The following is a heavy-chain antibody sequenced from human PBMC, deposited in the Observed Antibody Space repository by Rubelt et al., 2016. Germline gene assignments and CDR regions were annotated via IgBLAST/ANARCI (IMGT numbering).Heavy chain of an antibody. Sequence: EVQLLESGGALVQPGGSLRLSCAASGFTFSSYAMSWVRQAPGKGLVWVSVIYRGGSTYYADSVKGRFTISRDTSKNTLYLQMNSLGADDTAVYYCAREEDGGNSGYGYWGQGTLVTVSS. J-gene: IGHJ4*02. V-gene: IGHV3-23*03. CDR1: GFTFSSYA. D-gene: IGHD4-23*01. CDR2: IYRGGST. CDR3: AREEDGGNSGYGY.